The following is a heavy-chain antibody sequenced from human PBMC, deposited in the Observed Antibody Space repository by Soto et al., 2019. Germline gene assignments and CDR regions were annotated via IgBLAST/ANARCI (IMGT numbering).Heavy chain of an antibody. V-gene: IGHV3-9*01. CDR2: ISWNSGSI. D-gene: IGHD6-6*01. CDR1: GFTFDDYA. J-gene: IGHJ6*03. CDR3: AKGRADSSSPTLPYYYYYMDV. Sequence: EVQLVESGGGLVQPGRSLRLSCAASGFTFDDYAMHWVRQAPGKGLEWVSGISWNSGSIGYADSVKGRFTISRDNATNSLYLKMNSLRAEDTALYYCAKGRADSSSPTLPYYYYYMDVWGKGTTVTVSS.